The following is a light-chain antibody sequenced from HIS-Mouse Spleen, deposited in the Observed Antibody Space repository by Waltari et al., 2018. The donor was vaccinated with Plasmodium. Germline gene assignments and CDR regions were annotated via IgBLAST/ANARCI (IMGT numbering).Light chain of an antibody. CDR1: QSVSSN. Sequence: EIVMTQSPATLSVSPGERATLSCRASQSVSSNLAWYQQKPGKAPRLLIDGASTRATGIPARFSGSGSGTEFTLTISSLQSEDFAVYYCQQYNNWSFTFGPGTKVDIK. CDR2: GAS. CDR3: QQYNNWSFT. V-gene: IGKV3-15*01. J-gene: IGKJ3*01.